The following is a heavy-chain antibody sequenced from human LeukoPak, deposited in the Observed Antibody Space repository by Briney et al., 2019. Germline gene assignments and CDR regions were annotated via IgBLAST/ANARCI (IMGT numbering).Heavy chain of an antibody. CDR2: IKQDGSEK. CDR3: ASDYDFWSGYPSSFFDY. CDR1: GFTFSSYW. V-gene: IGHV3-7*01. D-gene: IGHD3-3*01. Sequence: PGGSLRLSCAASGFTFSSYWMSWVRQAPGKGLEWVANIKQDGSEKYYVDSVKGQFTISRDNAKNSLYLQMNSLRAEDTAVYYCASDYDFWSGYPSSFFDYWGQGTLVTVSS. J-gene: IGHJ4*02.